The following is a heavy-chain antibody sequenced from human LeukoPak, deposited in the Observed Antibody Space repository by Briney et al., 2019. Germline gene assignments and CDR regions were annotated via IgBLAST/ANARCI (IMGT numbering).Heavy chain of an antibody. D-gene: IGHD1-26*01. CDR2: IRYDGSNK. CDR3: ARDRRVGATNWFDP. CDR1: GFTFSSYG. Sequence: GGSLRLSCAASGFTFSSYGMHWVRQAPGKGLEWVAFIRYDGSNKYYADSVKGRFTISRDNSKNTLYLQMNSLRAEDTAVYYCARDRRVGATNWFDPWGQGTLVTVSS. J-gene: IGHJ5*02. V-gene: IGHV3-30*02.